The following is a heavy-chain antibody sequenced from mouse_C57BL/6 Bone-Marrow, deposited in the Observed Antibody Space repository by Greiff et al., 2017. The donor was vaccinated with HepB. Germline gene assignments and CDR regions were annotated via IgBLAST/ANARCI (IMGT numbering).Heavy chain of an antibody. CDR3: ARGFVYAMDY. V-gene: IGHV1-82*01. CDR2: IYPGDGDT. J-gene: IGHJ4*01. CDR1: GYAFSSSW. Sequence: QVQLQQSGPELVKPGASVKISCKASGYAFSSSWMNWVKQRPGKGLEWIGRIYPGDGDTNYNGKFKGKATLTADKSSSTAYMQLSSLTSDDSAVYFCARGFVYAMDYWGQGTSVTVSS.